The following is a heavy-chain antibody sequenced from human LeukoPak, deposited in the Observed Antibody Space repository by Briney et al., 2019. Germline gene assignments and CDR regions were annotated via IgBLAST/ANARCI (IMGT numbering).Heavy chain of an antibody. CDR1: GFIFDDYA. D-gene: IGHD6-13*01. CDR2: ISWNSGSI. V-gene: IGHV3-9*01. Sequence: GGSLRLSCAASGFIFDDYAMLWVRQAPGKGLEWVSGISWNSGSIGYADSVKGRFTISRDNAKNSLYLQMNSLRAEDTALYYCAKAMTAAGSLFDYWGQGTLVTVSS. CDR3: AKAMTAAGSLFDY. J-gene: IGHJ4*02.